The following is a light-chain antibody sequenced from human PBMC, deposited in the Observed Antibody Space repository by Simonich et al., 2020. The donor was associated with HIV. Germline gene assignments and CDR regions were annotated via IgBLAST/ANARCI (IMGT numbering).Light chain of an antibody. J-gene: IGKJ3*01. CDR3: QQFNSYPVT. V-gene: IGKV1-13*02. Sequence: IQMTHSPSSLSASVGDRVTTPGRSSQDISNSLAWYHQKPGKAPKLLIYDASSLESGVPSRFSGSGSGTDFTLTISSLQPEDFATYYCQQFNSYPVTFGPGTKVDIK. CDR1: QDISNS. CDR2: DAS.